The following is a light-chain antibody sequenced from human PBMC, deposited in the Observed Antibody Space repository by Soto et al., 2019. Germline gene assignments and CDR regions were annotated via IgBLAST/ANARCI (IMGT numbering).Light chain of an antibody. J-gene: IGLJ3*02. CDR2: GNN. CDR3: QSYDTSLSEV. CDR1: SSNIGAGYD. Sequence: QSVLTQPPSVSGAPGQRVTISCTGNSSNIGAGYDVHWYQQLPGTAPKLLIYGNNNRPSGVPDRFFGSKSGTSASLAITGLQAEDADGYYGQSYDTSLSEVFGGGTKLTVL. V-gene: IGLV1-40*01.